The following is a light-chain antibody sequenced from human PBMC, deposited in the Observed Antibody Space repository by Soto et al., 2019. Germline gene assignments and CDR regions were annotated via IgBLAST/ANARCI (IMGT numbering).Light chain of an antibody. CDR1: SSNIGSNY. J-gene: IGLJ1*01. Sequence: QSVLTQPPSVSAAPGQKVTISCSGSSSNIGSNYVSWYQQLPGKAPKLLIYDNNKRPSGIPDRFSGSKSGTSATLGITGLQTGDEADHYCGAWDNSLSGGGVFGTGTKVTVL. CDR2: DNN. CDR3: GAWDNSLSGGGV. V-gene: IGLV1-51*01.